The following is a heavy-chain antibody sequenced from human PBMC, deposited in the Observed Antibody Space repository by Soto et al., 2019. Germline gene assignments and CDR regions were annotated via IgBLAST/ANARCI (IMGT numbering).Heavy chain of an antibody. J-gene: IGHJ4*02. D-gene: IGHD5-12*01. V-gene: IGHV1-3*01. CDR3: ARGLGGYTSFPDY. CDR2: INAGNGNT. Sequence: GASVKVSCKASGYTFTSYAMHWVRQAPGQRLEWMGWINAGNGNTKYSQKFQGRVTITRDTSASTAYMELSSLRSEDTAVYYCARGLGGYTSFPDYSGQGSLVTVSS. CDR1: GYTFTSYA.